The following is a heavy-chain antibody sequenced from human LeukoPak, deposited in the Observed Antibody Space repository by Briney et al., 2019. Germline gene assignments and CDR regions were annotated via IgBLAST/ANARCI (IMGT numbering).Heavy chain of an antibody. V-gene: IGHV4-59*01. CDR1: GGSISSYY. CDR3: ARDRSSGSWLYVGWFDP. J-gene: IGHJ5*02. CDR2: IYYSGST. Sequence: SETLSLTCTVSGGSISSYYWSWIRQPPGKGLEWIGYIYYSGSTNYNPSLKSRVTISVDTSKNQFSLKLSSVTAADTAVYYCARDRSSGSWLYVGWFDPWGQGTLVTVSS. D-gene: IGHD6-13*01.